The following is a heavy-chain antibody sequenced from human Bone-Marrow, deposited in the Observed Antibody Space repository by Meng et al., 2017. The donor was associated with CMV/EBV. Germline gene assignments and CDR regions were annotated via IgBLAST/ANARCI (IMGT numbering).Heavy chain of an antibody. Sequence: GESLKISCAASGFTFSDYYMNWVRQAPGKGLEWVSSISSSSTIYYADSVKGRFTISRDNAKNSLYLQMNSLRAEDTAVYYCARVQAMTTVTTGDYWGQGTLVTVSS. CDR1: GFTFSDYY. J-gene: IGHJ4*02. V-gene: IGHV3-69-1*01. CDR3: ARVQAMTTVTTGDY. D-gene: IGHD4-11*01. CDR2: ISSSSTI.